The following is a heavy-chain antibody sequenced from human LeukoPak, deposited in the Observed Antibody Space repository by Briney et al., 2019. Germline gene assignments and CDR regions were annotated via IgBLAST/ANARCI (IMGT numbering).Heavy chain of an antibody. CDR2: INTSTGNP. D-gene: IGHD5-24*01. V-gene: IGHV7-4-1*02. CDR3: ARGKHRIRDGYNYLLGY. J-gene: IGHJ4*02. CDR1: GYTFTSYA. Sequence: ASVKVSCKASGYTFTSYAMNWVRQAPGQGLEWMGWINTSTGNPTYAQGFTGRFVFSLDTSVSTAYLQISSLKAEDTAVYYCARGKHRIRDGYNYLLGYWGQGTLVTVSS.